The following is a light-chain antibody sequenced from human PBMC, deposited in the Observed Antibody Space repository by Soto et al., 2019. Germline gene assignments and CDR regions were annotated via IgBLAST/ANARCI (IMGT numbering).Light chain of an antibody. V-gene: IGKV1-39*01. CDR1: QSISRN. CDR2: ATS. Sequence: DIQMTQSPSSLSASVGDRVTITCRASQSISRNLNWYQQKPGKAPKLLIYATSSLQSGVPSRFSGSGSGTDFTLTISSLQPEDSATYYCQQSYNTPPTFGQGTKVEIK. CDR3: QQSYNTPPT. J-gene: IGKJ1*01.